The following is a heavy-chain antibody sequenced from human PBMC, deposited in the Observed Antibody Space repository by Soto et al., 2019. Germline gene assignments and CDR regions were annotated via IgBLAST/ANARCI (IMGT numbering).Heavy chain of an antibody. CDR1: GLIFSDVW. CDR3: AKDQASGQGSFDS. Sequence: GGSLRLSCAASGLIFSDVWMTWVRQAPGKGLEWVALISYDGSNQYYADSVKGRFTISRDNSKNTLFLQMNSLRADDTAVYYCAKDQASGQGSFDSWGQGTLVTVSS. CDR2: ISYDGSNQ. V-gene: IGHV3-30*18. J-gene: IGHJ4*02.